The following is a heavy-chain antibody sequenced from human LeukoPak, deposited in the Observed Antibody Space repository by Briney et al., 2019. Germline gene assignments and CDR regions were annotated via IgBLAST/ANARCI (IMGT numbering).Heavy chain of an antibody. CDR3: ARVDEMAGYYFDY. J-gene: IGHJ4*02. V-gene: IGHV1-2*02. Sequence: ASVKVSCKASGYTFTGYYMHWVRQAPGQGLEWMGWINPNSGGTNYAQKFQGRVTMTRDTSISTAYMELSRLRSDGTAVYYCARVDEMAGYYFDYWGQGTLVTVSS. CDR1: GYTFTGYY. D-gene: IGHD5-24*01. CDR2: INPNSGGT.